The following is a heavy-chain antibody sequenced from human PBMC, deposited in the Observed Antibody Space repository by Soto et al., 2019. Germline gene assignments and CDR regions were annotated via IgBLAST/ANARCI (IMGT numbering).Heavy chain of an antibody. J-gene: IGHJ5*02. CDR1: GYSLTELS. V-gene: IGHV1-18*01. D-gene: IGHD3-22*01. Sequence: ASVKVSCKVSGYSLTELSLHWVRQAPGQGLEWMGWISAYNGNTNYAQKLQGRVTMTTDTSTSTAYMELRSLRSDDTAVYYCARNYYDSSGPNWFDPWGQGTLVTVSS. CDR2: ISAYNGNT. CDR3: ARNYYDSSGPNWFDP.